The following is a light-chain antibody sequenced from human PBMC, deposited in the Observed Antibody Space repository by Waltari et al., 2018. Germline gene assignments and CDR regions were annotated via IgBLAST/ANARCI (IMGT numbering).Light chain of an antibody. CDR2: GAS. CDR3: QQYNIWPIT. CDR1: QSVSSN. Sequence: EIVMTQSPASLSVSPGERATFSCRASQSVSSNVAWYQQKPGQAPRLLIFGASTRATGIPARFSGCGSGTEFTLTVSSLQSEDFAVYYCQQYNIWPITFGPGTRLEIK. V-gene: IGKV3-15*01. J-gene: IGKJ5*01.